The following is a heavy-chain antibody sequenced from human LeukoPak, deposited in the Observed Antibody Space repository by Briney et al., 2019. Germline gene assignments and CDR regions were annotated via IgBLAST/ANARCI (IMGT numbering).Heavy chain of an antibody. Sequence: ASVKVSCKASGYTFTNYGISWFRQAPGQGPEWMGWINSPNRHTDYAQNLQGRVTMTTDTSTSTVYMELRSLRSDDTAVYYCARDGGPWYFDYWGQGTLVTVSS. V-gene: IGHV1-18*01. CDR2: INSPNRHT. CDR1: GYTFTNYG. J-gene: IGHJ4*02. CDR3: ARDGGPWYFDY. D-gene: IGHD3-16*01.